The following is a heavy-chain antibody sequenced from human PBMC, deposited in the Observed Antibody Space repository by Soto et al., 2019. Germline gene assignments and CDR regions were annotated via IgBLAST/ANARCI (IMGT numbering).Heavy chain of an antibody. J-gene: IGHJ4*02. CDR3: ASEGDDYVWGSYRRYFDY. Sequence: QVQLVESGGGVVQPGRSLRLSCAASGFTFSSYGMHWVRQAPGKGLEWVAVIWYDGSNKYYADSVKGRFTISRDNSKNTLYVQMNSLRAEDTAVYYCASEGDDYVWGSYRRYFDYWGQGTLVTVSS. CDR1: GFTFSSYG. CDR2: IWYDGSNK. D-gene: IGHD3-16*02. V-gene: IGHV3-33*01.